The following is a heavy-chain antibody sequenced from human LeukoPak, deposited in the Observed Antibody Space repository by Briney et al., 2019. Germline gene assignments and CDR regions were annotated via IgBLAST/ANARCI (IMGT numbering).Heavy chain of an antibody. CDR3: ARLRYYGMDV. CDR2: TSSSSTI. V-gene: IGHV3-69-1*01. Sequence: GGSLRLSCAASGFTFSGYDMSWVRQAPGKGLEWVSYTSSSSTIYYADSVKSRFTISRDNAKNSLYLQMNSLRAEDTAVYYCARLRYYGMDVWGQGTTVTVSS. CDR1: GFTFSGYD. J-gene: IGHJ6*02.